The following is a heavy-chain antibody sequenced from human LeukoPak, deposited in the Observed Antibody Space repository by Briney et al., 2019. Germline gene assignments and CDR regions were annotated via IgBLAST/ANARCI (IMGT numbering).Heavy chain of an antibody. J-gene: IGHJ4*02. V-gene: IGHV3-48*03. CDR1: GFTFSSYE. CDR3: ARVDCSGGSCYGPPDY. Sequence: PGGSLRLSCAASGFTFSSYEMNWVRQAPGKGLEWVSYISSSGSTIYYADSVKGRFTISRDNSKNSLYLQMNSLRAEDTAVYYCARVDCSGGSCYGPPDYWGQGTLVTVSS. D-gene: IGHD2-15*01. CDR2: ISSSGSTI.